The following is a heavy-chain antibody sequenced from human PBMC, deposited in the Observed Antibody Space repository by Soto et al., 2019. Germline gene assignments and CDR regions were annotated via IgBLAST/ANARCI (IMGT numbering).Heavy chain of an antibody. CDR1: GFTFSSYS. V-gene: IGHV3-21*01. CDR3: ARDLGYYDSSGRRSAFDI. CDR2: ISSSSSYI. D-gene: IGHD3-22*01. Sequence: PGGSLRLSCAASGFTFSSYSMNWVRQAPGKGLEWVSSISSSSSYIYYADSVKGRFTISRDNAKNSLYLQMNSLRAEDTAVYYCARDLGYYDSSGRRSAFDIWGQGTTVTVSS. J-gene: IGHJ3*02.